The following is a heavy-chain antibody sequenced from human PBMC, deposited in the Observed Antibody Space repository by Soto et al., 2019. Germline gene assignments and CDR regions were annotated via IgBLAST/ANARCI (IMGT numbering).Heavy chain of an antibody. CDR3: ARLGYCSSTSCYRAEYFQH. J-gene: IGHJ1*01. Sequence: GGSLRLSCAASGFTVSSNYMSWVRQAPGKGLEWVSVIYSGGSTYYADSVKGRFTISRHNSKNTLYLQMNSLRAEDTAVYYCARLGYCSSTSCYRAEYFQHWGQGTLVTVSS. D-gene: IGHD2-2*01. CDR2: IYSGGST. V-gene: IGHV3-53*04. CDR1: GFTVSSNY.